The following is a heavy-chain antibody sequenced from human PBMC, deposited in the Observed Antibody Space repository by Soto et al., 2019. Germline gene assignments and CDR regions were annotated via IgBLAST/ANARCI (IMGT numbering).Heavy chain of an antibody. CDR3: SHGYYQYFES. CDR2: IKSKTDGGTS. D-gene: IGHD5-18*01. CDR1: GVTLTTVW. Sequence: TGGSLRLSCAVSGVTLTTVWMNWVRQAPGKGPEWVVRIKSKTDGGTSDYAAPVKGRFTISRDDSENTLYLQMNSLKTEDTAVYYCSHGYYQYFESWGQGTLVTVSS. V-gene: IGHV3-15*07. J-gene: IGHJ4*02.